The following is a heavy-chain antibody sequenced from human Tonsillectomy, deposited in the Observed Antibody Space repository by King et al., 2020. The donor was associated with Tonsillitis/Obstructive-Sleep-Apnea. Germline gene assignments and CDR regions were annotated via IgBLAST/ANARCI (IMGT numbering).Heavy chain of an antibody. D-gene: IGHD3-10*01. J-gene: IGHJ3*02. CDR1: GYSFTSYW. V-gene: IGHV5-51*01. CDR3: ARPPTDRGDAFDI. CDR2: IYPGDSDT. Sequence: VQLVESGAEVKKPGEYLKISCKGSGYSFTSYWIGWVRQMPGKGLEWMGIIYPGDSDTRYSPSFQGQVTISADKSISTAYLQWSSLKASDTAMYYCARPPTDRGDAFDIWGQGTMVTVSS.